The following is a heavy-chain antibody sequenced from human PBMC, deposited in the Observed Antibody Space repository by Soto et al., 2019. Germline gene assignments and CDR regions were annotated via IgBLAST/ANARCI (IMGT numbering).Heavy chain of an antibody. CDR2: IYHSGST. CDR1: GGSISSSNW. J-gene: IGHJ4*02. Sequence: PSETLSLTCAVSGGSISSSNWWSWVRQPPGKGLEWIGEIYHSGSTNYNPSLKSRVTISVDKSKNQFSLKLSSVTAADTAVYYCARGVVTAIRSFDYWGQGTLVTVSS. D-gene: IGHD2-21*02. V-gene: IGHV4-4*02. CDR3: ARGVVTAIRSFDY.